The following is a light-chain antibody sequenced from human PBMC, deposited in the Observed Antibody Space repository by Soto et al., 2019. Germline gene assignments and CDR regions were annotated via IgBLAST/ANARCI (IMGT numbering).Light chain of an antibody. V-gene: IGKV1-12*01. CDR2: AAS. CDR3: QQTYRIPLT. J-gene: IGKJ4*01. CDR1: QGVGGW. Sequence: IQMTQSPSSVSASVGDRVTMTCRASQGVGGWLAWYQQKPGKVPKLLIFAASRLQTGVPLRFSGSGSGTNFTLTISNLHPEDFATYSCQQTYRIPLTFGGGTKVDI.